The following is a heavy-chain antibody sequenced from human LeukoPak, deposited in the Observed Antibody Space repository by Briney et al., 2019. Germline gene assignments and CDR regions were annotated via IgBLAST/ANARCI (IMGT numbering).Heavy chain of an antibody. CDR2: IYSGGST. D-gene: IGHD2-15*01. J-gene: IGHJ4*02. V-gene: IGHV3-53*04. CDR1: GFTVSSNY. CDR3: ARGVVAAGTYYFDY. Sequence: GGSLRLSCAASGFTVSSNYMSWVRQAPGKGLEWVSVIYSGGSTYYADSVKGRFTISRHNSKNTLYLQMNSLRAEDTAVYYCARGVVAAGTYYFDYWGQGTLVTVSS.